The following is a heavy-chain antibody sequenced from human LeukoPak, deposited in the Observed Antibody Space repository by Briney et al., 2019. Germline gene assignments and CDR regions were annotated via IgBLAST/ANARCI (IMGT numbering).Heavy chain of an antibody. D-gene: IGHD6-13*01. CDR3: ARDPPSKYTSSSY. CDR1: GGSISSYY. CDR2: IYYSWST. J-gene: IGHJ4*02. V-gene: IGHV4-59*01. Sequence: SETLSLTCTVSGGSISSYYWSWIRQPPGKGLEWIGYIYYSWSTNYNPSLKSRVTISVDTSKNQFSLKLSSVTAADTAVYYSARDPPSKYTSSSYWGQGTLVTVSS.